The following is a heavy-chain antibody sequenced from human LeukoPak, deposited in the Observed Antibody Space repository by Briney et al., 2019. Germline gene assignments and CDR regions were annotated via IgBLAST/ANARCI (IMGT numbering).Heavy chain of an antibody. J-gene: IGHJ6*02. CDR2: IYHSGST. Sequence: SGTLSLTCAVSGGSISSSNWWSWVRQPPGKGLEWIGEIYHSGSTNYNPSLKSRVTISVDKSMNQFSLKLSSVTAADTAVYYCARDYSSSWYGYYYYYGMDVWGQGTTVTVSS. D-gene: IGHD6-13*01. CDR3: ARDYSSSWYGYYYYYGMDV. CDR1: GGSISSSNW. V-gene: IGHV4-4*02.